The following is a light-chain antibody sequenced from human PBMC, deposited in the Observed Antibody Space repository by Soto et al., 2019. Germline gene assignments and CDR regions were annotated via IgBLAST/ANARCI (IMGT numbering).Light chain of an antibody. V-gene: IGKV1-39*01. Sequence: DVHMTPSPYSLSASVGDRVTITCRARQSISSYLTWYQQKPGKAPKLLIYAASSLQSGVPSRFSGSGSGTDFTLAIIRLQPEDFATYCCQQRYSTPHGPFGQGTKVEIK. CDR2: AAS. CDR3: QQRYSTPHGP. CDR1: QSISSY. J-gene: IGKJ1*01.